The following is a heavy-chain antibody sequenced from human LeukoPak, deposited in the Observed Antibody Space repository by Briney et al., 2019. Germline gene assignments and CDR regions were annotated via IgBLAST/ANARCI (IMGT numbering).Heavy chain of an antibody. CDR2: IYYSGST. J-gene: IGHJ3*02. CDR1: GGSFSGYY. V-gene: IGHV4-39*01. Sequence: SETLSLTCAVSGGSFSGYYWGWIRQPPGKGLEWIGSIYYSGSTYYNPSRKSRVTISVDTSKNQFSLKLSSVTAADTAVYYCARQSDYSDSSGYYFAFDSWGQGTMVTVSS. D-gene: IGHD3-22*01. CDR3: ARQSDYSDSSGYYFAFDS.